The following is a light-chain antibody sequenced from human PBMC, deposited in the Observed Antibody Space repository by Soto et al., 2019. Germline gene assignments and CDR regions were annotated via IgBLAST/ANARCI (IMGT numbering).Light chain of an antibody. V-gene: IGKV1-5*03. CDR1: QSSSSW. J-gene: IGKJ1*01. CDR3: QQYNSWT. CDR2: RAS. Sequence: DIPMTQSPSTLSASVGDGVTITCRASQSSSSWLAWYQQKAGKAPKLLIYRASSLESGVPSRFNGSGSGTEFTLTITSLQPDDFATYYCQQYNSWTFGQGTKVEIK.